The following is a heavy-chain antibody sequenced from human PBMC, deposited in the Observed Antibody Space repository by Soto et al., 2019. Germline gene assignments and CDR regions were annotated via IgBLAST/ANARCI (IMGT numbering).Heavy chain of an antibody. V-gene: IGHV4-34*01. CDR2: INHSGST. D-gene: IGHD6-13*01. J-gene: IGHJ6*02. CDR1: VGSFSGYY. Sequence: PSETLSLTCAVYVGSFSGYYWSLIRQPPGKGLEWIGEINHSGSTNYNPSLKSRVTISVDTSKNHFSLKLRSVTAADTAVYYCARYSSSWHYYYYGIEVWGQETTVTVSS. CDR3: ARYSSSWHYYYYGIEV.